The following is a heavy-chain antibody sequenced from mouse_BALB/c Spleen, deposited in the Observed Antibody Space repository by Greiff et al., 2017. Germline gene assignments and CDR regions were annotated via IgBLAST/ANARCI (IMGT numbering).Heavy chain of an antibody. CDR2: IWAGGST. CDR1: GFSLTSYG. Sequence: VKLVESGPGLVAPSQSLSITCTVSGFSLTSYGVHWVRQPPGKGLEWLGVIWAGGSTNYNSALMSRLSISKDNSKSQVFLKMNSLQTDDTAMYYCARGATMITTRGYYAMDYWGQGTSVTVSS. CDR3: ARGATMITTRGYYAMDY. V-gene: IGHV2-9*02. D-gene: IGHD2-4*01. J-gene: IGHJ4*01.